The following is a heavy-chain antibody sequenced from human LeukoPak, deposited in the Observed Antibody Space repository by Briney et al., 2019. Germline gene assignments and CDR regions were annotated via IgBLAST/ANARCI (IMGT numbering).Heavy chain of an antibody. CDR3: AKALKVAGGALDY. CDR1: GFTFSSYA. J-gene: IGHJ4*02. Sequence: GTSLRLSCAASGFTFSSYAMSWVRQAPGKGLEWVSAISGSGGSTYYADSVKGRFTISRDNSKNTLYLQMNSLRAEDTAVYYCAKALKVAGGALDYWGQGTLVTVSS. CDR2: ISGSGGST. D-gene: IGHD5-12*01. V-gene: IGHV3-23*01.